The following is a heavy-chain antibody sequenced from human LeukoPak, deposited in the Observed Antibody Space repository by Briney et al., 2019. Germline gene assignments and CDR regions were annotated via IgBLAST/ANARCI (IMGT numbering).Heavy chain of an antibody. CDR3: GRGNKSFDP. CDR1: GYTFTGYY. CDR2: INPNTGGT. V-gene: IGHV1-2*02. Sequence: ASVKVSCKASGYTFTGYYVHWVRQAPGQGLEWMGWINPNTGGTNYAQKFQGRVAMTKDTSTNAAYMELNKLTADDTAVYYCGRGNKSFDPWGQGTLVTVSS. J-gene: IGHJ5*02.